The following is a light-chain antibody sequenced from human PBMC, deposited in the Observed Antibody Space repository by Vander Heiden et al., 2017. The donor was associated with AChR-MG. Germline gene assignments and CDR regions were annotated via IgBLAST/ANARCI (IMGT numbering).Light chain of an antibody. Sequence: DIQMTQSPSSLSASVGDRVTITCQASQDISNYLNWYQQKPGKAPKLLIYDASNLETGVPSRFSGSGSGTDFTFTISSLQPEDIATYYCLREYNLPRTFGPGVKVEI. CDR1: QDISNY. CDR2: DAS. V-gene: IGKV1-33*01. J-gene: IGKJ1*01. CDR3: LREYNLPRT.